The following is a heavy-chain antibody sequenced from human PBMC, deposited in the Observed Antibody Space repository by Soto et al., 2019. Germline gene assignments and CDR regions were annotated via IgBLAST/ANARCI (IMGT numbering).Heavy chain of an antibody. Sequence: QITLKESGPTLVKPTQTLTLTCTFSGFSLSTSGVGVGWIRQPPGKALEWLALIYWDDDKRYSPSLKSRLTITTNTSKNQVVLKMTNRDPVDTATYYCAHMYYYGSGSTGWFDPWGQGTLVTVSS. CDR1: GFSLSTSGVG. CDR2: IYWDDDK. J-gene: IGHJ5*02. CDR3: AHMYYYGSGSTGWFDP. D-gene: IGHD3-10*01. V-gene: IGHV2-5*02.